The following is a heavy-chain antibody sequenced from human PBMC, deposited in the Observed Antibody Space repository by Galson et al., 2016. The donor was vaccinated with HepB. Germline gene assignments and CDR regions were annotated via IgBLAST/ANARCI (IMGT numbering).Heavy chain of an antibody. D-gene: IGHD5-18*01. CDR3: AKHLESGYSYGSLDAFDI. CDR1: TFTFSSYA. J-gene: IGHJ3*02. V-gene: IGHV3-23*01. CDR2: ISGSGSTT. Sequence: SLRLSCAASTFTFSSYAMSWVRQAPGKGLEWVSTISGSGSTTYSADSVKGRFTVSRDNFKNTLYLQLNSLRAEDTAVYYCAKHLESGYSYGSLDAFDIWGQGTMVTVSS.